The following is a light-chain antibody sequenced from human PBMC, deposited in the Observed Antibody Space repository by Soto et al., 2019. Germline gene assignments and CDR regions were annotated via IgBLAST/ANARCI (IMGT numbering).Light chain of an antibody. CDR2: SNN. Sequence: QSSLTQPPSASGTPRQRVTISCSGSSSNIGSNTVNWYQQLPGTAPKLLIYSNNQRPSGVPDRFSGSKSGTSASLAISGLQAEDEADYYCSSYTSTSSFYVFGTGTKVTVL. V-gene: IGLV1-44*01. J-gene: IGLJ1*01. CDR1: SSNIGSNT. CDR3: SSYTSTSSFYV.